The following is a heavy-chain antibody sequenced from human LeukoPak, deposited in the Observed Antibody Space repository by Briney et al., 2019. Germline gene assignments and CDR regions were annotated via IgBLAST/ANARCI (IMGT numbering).Heavy chain of an antibody. CDR1: GFTFSSYS. V-gene: IGHV3-21*01. D-gene: IGHD2-2*01. CDR3: ARDAIGYCSSTSCSI. Sequence: GGSLRLSCAASGFTFSSYSMNWVRQAPGKGLEWVSSISSSSSYIYYADSVKGRFTISRDNAKNSLYLQMNSLRAEDTAVYYSARDAIGYCSSTSCSIWGQGTMVTVSS. CDR2: ISSSSSYI. J-gene: IGHJ3*02.